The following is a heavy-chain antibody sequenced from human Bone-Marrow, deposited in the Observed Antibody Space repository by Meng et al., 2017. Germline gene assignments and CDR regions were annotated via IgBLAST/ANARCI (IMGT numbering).Heavy chain of an antibody. V-gene: IGHV3-30*04. D-gene: IGHD1-14*01. J-gene: IGHJ5*02. Sequence: QVQLVESGGGVVQPGRPLRLSCEAAGFTFGSYSMHWVRQAPGKGLDWVAVTSYDEGTKYYADSVRGRFTISRDNSKNTLYLQMNSLRAEDTAVYYCAREPDHRSWLDTWGQGTLVTVSS. CDR1: GFTFGSYS. CDR2: TSYDEGTK. CDR3: AREPDHRSWLDT.